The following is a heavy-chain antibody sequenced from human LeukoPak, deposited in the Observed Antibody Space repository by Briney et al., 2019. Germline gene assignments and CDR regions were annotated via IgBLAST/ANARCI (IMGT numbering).Heavy chain of an antibody. CDR1: GGTFSSYA. Sequence: GAPVKVSCKASGGTFSSYAISWVRQAPGQGLEWMGGIIPIFGTANYAQKFQGRVTITTDESTSTAYMELSSLRSEDTAVYYCARASGSCDPDYYYYYMDVWGKGATVTVSS. D-gene: IGHD1-26*01. CDR2: IIPIFGTA. CDR3: ARASGSCDPDYYYYYMDV. J-gene: IGHJ6*03. V-gene: IGHV1-69*05.